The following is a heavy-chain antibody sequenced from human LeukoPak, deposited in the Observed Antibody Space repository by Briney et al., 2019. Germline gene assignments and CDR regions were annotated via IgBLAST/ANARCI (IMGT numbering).Heavy chain of an antibody. J-gene: IGHJ4*02. V-gene: IGHV1-2*02. CDR3: ARGITSVIR. D-gene: IGHD3-16*01. Sequence: ASVTVSCKPSGYTFTGYYMHWVRQAPGQGLEWMGWINPNSGGTNYAQKFRGRVTITRDTSISTAYMELSRLRSDDTGVYYCARGITSVIRWGQGTLVTVSS. CDR2: INPNSGGT. CDR1: GYTFTGYY.